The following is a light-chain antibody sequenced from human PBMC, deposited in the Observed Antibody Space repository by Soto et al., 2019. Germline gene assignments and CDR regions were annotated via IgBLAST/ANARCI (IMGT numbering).Light chain of an antibody. Sequence: DIQMTQSPSTLSASVGDRVTITCRARQSISSWLAWYQRKPGKAPKLIIYDASSLESGGPSRFSGSGSGTEFTLSISSLQPDDFATYGRQQYNSYCTCGQGTKLEIK. J-gene: IGKJ2*02. CDR3: QQYNSYCT. V-gene: IGKV1-5*01. CDR2: DAS. CDR1: QSISSW.